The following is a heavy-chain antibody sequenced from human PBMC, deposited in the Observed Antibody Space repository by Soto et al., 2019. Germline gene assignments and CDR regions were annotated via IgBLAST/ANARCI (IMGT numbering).Heavy chain of an antibody. CDR1: GFTFSSYS. Sequence: GGSLRLSCAASGFTFSSYSMNWVRQAPGKGLEWVSSIISSSSYIYYADSVKGRFTISRDNAKNSLYLQMNSLRAEDTAVYYCARDDVLCDGGRCYGVPLDVWGKGTTVTVSS. CDR3: ARDDVLCDGGRCYGVPLDV. V-gene: IGHV3-21*01. CDR2: IISSSSYI. D-gene: IGHD2-15*01. J-gene: IGHJ6*04.